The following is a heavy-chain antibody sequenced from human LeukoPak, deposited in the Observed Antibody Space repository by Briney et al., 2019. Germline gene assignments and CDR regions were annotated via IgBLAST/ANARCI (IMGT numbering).Heavy chain of an antibody. V-gene: IGHV5-51*01. J-gene: IGHJ5*02. D-gene: IGHD3-3*01. CDR1: GESFSSYW. Sequence: GESLKISCQGSGESFSSYWIGWVRQMPGKGLEWMGIIYPGDSDTRYSPSFQGQVTISADKSISTAYLQWSSLKASDTAMYYCARHNHYDFALTGFDPWGQGTLVTVSS. CDR3: ARHNHYDFALTGFDP. CDR2: IYPGDSDT.